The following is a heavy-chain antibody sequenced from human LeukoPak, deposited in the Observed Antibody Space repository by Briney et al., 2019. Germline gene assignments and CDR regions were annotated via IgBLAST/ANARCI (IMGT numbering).Heavy chain of an antibody. V-gene: IGHV3-21*01. CDR1: GFTFSTYN. CDR3: ARVMGRYCSSNSCYVNY. Sequence: GGSLRLSCAASGFTFSTYNMNWVRQAPGKGLEWVSSISSNGNYIYYADSVKGRFTISRDNSKNTLYLQTNSLRAEDTAVYYCARVMGRYCSSNSCYVNYWGQGTLVTVSS. CDR2: ISSNGNYI. J-gene: IGHJ4*02. D-gene: IGHD2-2*01.